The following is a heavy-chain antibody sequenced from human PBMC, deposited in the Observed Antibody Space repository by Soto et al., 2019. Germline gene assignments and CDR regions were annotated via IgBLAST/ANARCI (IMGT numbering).Heavy chain of an antibody. CDR2: IIPIFGTA. J-gene: IGHJ4*01. CDR3: ARDLTNYYDSSGYYGPFDY. CDR1: GGTFSSYA. V-gene: IGHV1-69*13. Sequence: SVKVSCKASGGTFSSYAISWVRQAPGQGLEWMGGIIPIFGTANYAQKFQGRVTITADESTSTAYMELSSLRSEDTAVYYCARDLTNYYDSSGYYGPFDYWGQ. D-gene: IGHD3-22*01.